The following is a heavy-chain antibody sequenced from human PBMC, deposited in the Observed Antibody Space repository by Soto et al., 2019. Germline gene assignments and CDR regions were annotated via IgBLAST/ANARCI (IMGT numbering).Heavy chain of an antibody. CDR1: GFTFSSYG. CDR3: AKGGLRYFDWLLYPSGFFDY. Sequence: GGSLRLSCAASGFTFSSYGMHWVRQAPGKGLEWVAVISYDERKKNNADSGKGRLTISKKNSKNTLKLKRKSLKAKEKDGNNCAKGGLRYFDWLLYPSGFFDYWGQGTLVTVSS. V-gene: IGHV3-30*18. CDR2: ISYDERKK. D-gene: IGHD3-9*01. J-gene: IGHJ4*02.